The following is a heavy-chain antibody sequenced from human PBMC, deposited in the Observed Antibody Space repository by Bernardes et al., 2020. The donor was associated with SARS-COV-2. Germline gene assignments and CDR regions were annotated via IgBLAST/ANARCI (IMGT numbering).Heavy chain of an antibody. Sequence: ASVKVSCRASGYTFTNDGISWVRQAPGQGLEWMGWISTYNGNTNYAQKLQGRVTMTTDTSTSTAYMELKSLRSDDTAVYYCARELSFYGGLYYYYGMDVWGQGTTVTVSS. CDR3: ARELSFYGGLYYYYGMDV. D-gene: IGHD3-16*02. J-gene: IGHJ6*02. CDR1: GYTFTNDG. CDR2: ISTYNGNT. V-gene: IGHV1-18*04.